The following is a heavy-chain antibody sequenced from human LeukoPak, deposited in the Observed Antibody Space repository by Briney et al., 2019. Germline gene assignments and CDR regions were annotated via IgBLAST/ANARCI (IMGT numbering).Heavy chain of an antibody. D-gene: IGHD2-15*01. CDR3: ARDLAPIRYCSGGSCYYWNY. CDR1: GYTFTGYY. Sequence: ASVKVSCKASGYTFTGYYIHWVRRAPGQGLEWMGWINPNSGGTNYAQKFQGRVTMTRDTSISTAYMELSRLRSDDTAIYYCARDLAPIRYCSGGSCYYWNYWGQGTLVTVSS. V-gene: IGHV1-2*02. CDR2: INPNSGGT. J-gene: IGHJ4*02.